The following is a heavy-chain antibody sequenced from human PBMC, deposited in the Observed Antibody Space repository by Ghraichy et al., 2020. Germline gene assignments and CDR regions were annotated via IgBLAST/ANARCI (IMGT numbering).Heavy chain of an antibody. D-gene: IGHD3-22*01. V-gene: IGHV4-39*01. CDR3: ARPYYYDSVGYYYFDY. J-gene: IGHJ4*02. CDR1: GGSISSSSHY. CDR2: IYYSGST. Sequence: ESLNISCTVSGGSISSSSHYWGWIRQPPGKGLEWIGSIYYSGSTYYNPSLKSRVTISVDMSKNQFSLKLSSVTAADTAVYYCARPYYYDSVGYYYFDYWGQGTLVTVSS.